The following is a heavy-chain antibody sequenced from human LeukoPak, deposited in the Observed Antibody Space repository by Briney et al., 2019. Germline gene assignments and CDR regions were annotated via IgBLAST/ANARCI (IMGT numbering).Heavy chain of an antibody. CDR3: ARGSFRGYCSGGSCYSVAIYYYYYYMDV. V-gene: IGHV4-34*01. Sequence: PSETLSLTCAVYGGSFSGYYWNWIRQPPGKGLEWIGEINHSGSTNYNPSLKSRVTISVDTSKNQFSLKLSSVTAADTAVYYCARGSFRGYCSGGSCYSVAIYYYYYYMDVWGKGTTVTVSS. J-gene: IGHJ6*03. D-gene: IGHD2-15*01. CDR1: GGSFSGYY. CDR2: INHSGST.